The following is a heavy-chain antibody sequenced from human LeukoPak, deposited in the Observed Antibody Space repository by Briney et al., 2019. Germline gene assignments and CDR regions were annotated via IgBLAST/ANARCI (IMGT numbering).Heavy chain of an antibody. CDR3: AKDLVKYQLLSCFDY. D-gene: IGHD2-2*01. CDR1: GFTFSSYA. Sequence: AGGSLRLSCAASGFTFSSYAMGWVRQAPGKGLEWVSAISGSGGSTYYADSVKGRFTISRDNSKNTLYLQMNSLRAEDTAVYYCAKDLVKYQLLSCFDYWGQGTLVTVSS. J-gene: IGHJ4*02. V-gene: IGHV3-23*01. CDR2: ISGSGGST.